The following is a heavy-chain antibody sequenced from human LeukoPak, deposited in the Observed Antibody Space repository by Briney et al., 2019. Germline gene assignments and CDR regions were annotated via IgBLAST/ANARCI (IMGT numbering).Heavy chain of an antibody. Sequence: GASVKVSCKASGYTFTGYYMDWVRQAPGQGLEWMGRINPNSGGTNYAQKFQGRVTMTGDTSISTAYMELSRLTSDDTAVYYCARGLGGNYPGNWGQGTRVTVSS. V-gene: IGHV1-2*02. CDR2: INPNSGGT. D-gene: IGHD2-21*01. CDR1: GYTFTGYY. J-gene: IGHJ4*02. CDR3: ARGLGGNYPGN.